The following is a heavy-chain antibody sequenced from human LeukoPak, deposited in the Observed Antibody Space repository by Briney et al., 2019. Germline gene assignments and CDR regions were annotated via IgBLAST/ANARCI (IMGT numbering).Heavy chain of an antibody. V-gene: IGHV1-18*01. CDR2: ISAYNGNT. Sequence: ASVKVSCKASGYTFTSYGISWVRQAPGQGLEWMGWISAYNGNTNYAQKLQGRVTMTRNTSMSTAYMELSSLRSEDTAVYYCARGVGASGGDYWGQGTLVTVSS. CDR1: GYTFTSYG. D-gene: IGHD1-26*01. CDR3: ARGVGASGGDY. J-gene: IGHJ4*02.